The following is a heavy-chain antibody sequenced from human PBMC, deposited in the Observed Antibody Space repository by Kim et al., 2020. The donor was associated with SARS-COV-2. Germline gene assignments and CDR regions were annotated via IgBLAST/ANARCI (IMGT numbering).Heavy chain of an antibody. CDR3: AKDRSTSPRPSDFEY. D-gene: IGHD2-2*01. Sequence: GGSLRLSCVASGFSFSNYAMSWVRQAPGKGLEWVIIISGSGGSAYYLDSVTGRFTISRDNSKNTIYLQMSNLRVEDTALYYCAKDRSTSPRPSDFEYWGQGIRVTVAS. CDR2: ISGSGGSA. CDR1: GFSFSNYA. V-gene: IGHV3-23*01. J-gene: IGHJ4*02.